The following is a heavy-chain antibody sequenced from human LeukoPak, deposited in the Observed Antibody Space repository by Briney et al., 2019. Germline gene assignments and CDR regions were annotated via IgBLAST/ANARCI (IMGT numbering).Heavy chain of an antibody. CDR1: GFMFSDYW. Sequence: PGGSLRLSCGASGFMFSDYWMSWVRQGPGEGPEWVANINQGGSEKYYADSVKGRFTISRDNAKNSLDLQMNSLRVEDTAIYYCARLAVPPGNRGWYYHHWGQGTLVTVSS. V-gene: IGHV3-7*03. CDR3: ARLAVPPGNRGWYYHH. CDR2: INQGGSEK. J-gene: IGHJ4*02. D-gene: IGHD2-2*01.